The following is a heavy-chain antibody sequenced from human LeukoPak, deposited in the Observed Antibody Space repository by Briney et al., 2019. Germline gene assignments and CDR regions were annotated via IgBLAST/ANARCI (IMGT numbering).Heavy chain of an antibody. J-gene: IGHJ4*02. CDR3: AKSSGYYLADY. CDR1: GFTFSSYA. V-gene: IGHV3-23*01. D-gene: IGHD3-22*01. CDR2: IGGSGAST. Sequence: PGGSLRLSCAASGFTFSSYAMSWVRQAPGKGLEWVSVIGGSGASTYYADSVKGRFTISRDNSKSTLYLQMNSLRAEDTAVYYCAKSSGYYLADYWGQGTLVTVSS.